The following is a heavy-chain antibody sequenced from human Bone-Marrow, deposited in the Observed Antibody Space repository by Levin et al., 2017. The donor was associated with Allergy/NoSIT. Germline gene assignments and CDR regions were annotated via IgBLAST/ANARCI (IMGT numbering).Heavy chain of an antibody. CDR2: FDREDGEI. D-gene: IGHD6-19*01. CDR3: ATDASSGWTPLDY. V-gene: IGHV1-24*01. CDR1: GYRLSEIS. Sequence: GGSLRLSCKISGYRLSEISIHWVRQAPGKGLEWMGGFDREDGEIIYAQELQGRITMTEDTSTDTAYMEMSSLTFDDTAIYYCATDASSGWTPLDYWGQGTLVTVSS. J-gene: IGHJ4*02.